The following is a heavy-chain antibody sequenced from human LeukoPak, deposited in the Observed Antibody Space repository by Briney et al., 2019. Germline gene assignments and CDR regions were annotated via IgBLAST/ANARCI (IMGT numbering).Heavy chain of an antibody. CDR2: IYYTGST. D-gene: IGHD3-10*01. CDR3: ARSQNYYGSGDY. V-gene: IGHV4-61*01. J-gene: IGHJ4*02. Sequence: ASETLSLTCTVSGDSVSNGNYYWSWLRQPPGKALEWIGYIYYTGSTYYNPSLEGRVTISVDTSRNQFSVKLSSVTAADTAVYYCARSQNYYGSGDYWSQGTLVTVSS. CDR1: GDSVSNGNYY.